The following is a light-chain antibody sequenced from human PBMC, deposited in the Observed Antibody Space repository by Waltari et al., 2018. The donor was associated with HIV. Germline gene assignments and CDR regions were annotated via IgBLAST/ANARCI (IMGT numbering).Light chain of an antibody. CDR2: KDS. J-gene: IGLJ3*02. V-gene: IGLV3-25*03. Sequence: QPPSVSVSPGQTARITCSGDALPKQYAYWYQQKPGQAPVLVIYKDSERPSGIPERFSGSSSGTTVTLTISGVQAEDEADYYCQSADISSWVFGGGTKLTVL. CDR3: QSADISSWV. CDR1: ALPKQY.